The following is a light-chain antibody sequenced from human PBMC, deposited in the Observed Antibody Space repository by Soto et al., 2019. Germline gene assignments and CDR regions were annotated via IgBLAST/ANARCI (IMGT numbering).Light chain of an antibody. CDR2: KAS. V-gene: IGKV1-5*03. J-gene: IGKJ5*01. CDR3: QQYGSPST. CDR1: QSIISW. Sequence: IQMTQSPSTLSASLGDRVIITCRASQSIISWLAWYHQKPGKAPKLLIYKASSLQGGVPSRFSGIGSGTDFTLTISRLEPEDFAVYYCQQYGSPSTFCQGTRLEIK.